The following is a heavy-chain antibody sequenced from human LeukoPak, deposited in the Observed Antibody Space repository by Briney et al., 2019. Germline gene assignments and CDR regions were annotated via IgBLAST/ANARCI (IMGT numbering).Heavy chain of an antibody. Sequence: ASVKVSCTSSGYTFTDYDIHWVRQAAGQGLEWLGWINPNSANTNYAQKLQGRVTFTRDTSLSIAYMELSSLTSEDAAVYFCARGDFGETNTAFDIWGQGTLVAVSS. CDR2: INPNSANT. J-gene: IGHJ3*02. D-gene: IGHD4-17*01. V-gene: IGHV1-8*03. CDR3: ARGDFGETNTAFDI. CDR1: GYTFTDYD.